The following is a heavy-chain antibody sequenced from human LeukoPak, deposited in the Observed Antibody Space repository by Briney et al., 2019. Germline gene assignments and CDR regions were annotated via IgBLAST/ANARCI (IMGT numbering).Heavy chain of an antibody. CDR2: INHSGST. V-gene: IGHV4-34*01. D-gene: IGHD2-15*01. CDR1: GGSFSGYY. J-gene: IGHJ5*02. CDR3: ARGARRVVVVAATRSGGWFDP. Sequence: SSETLSLTCAVYGGSFSGYYWSWIRQPPGKGLEWIGEINHSGSTNYNLSLKSRVTISVDTSKNQFSLKLSSVTAADTAVYYCARGARRVVVVAATRSGGWFDPWGQGTLVTVSS.